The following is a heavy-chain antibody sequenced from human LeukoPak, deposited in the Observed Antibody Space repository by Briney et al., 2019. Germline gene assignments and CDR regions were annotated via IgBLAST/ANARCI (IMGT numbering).Heavy chain of an antibody. Sequence: ASVKVSCKASGYTFTGYYMHWVRQAPGQGLEWVGWINPNSGGTNYAQKFQGRVTMTRDTSISTAYMELSRLRSDDTAVYYCARGRVRYFDWLPLDYWGQGTLVTVSS. CDR3: ARGRVRYFDWLPLDY. CDR1: GYTFTGYY. D-gene: IGHD3-9*01. CDR2: INPNSGGT. J-gene: IGHJ4*02. V-gene: IGHV1-2*02.